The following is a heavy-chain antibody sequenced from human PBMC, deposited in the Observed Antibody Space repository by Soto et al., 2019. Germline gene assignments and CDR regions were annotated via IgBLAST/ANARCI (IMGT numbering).Heavy chain of an antibody. D-gene: IGHD2-15*01. V-gene: IGHV4-61*01. CDR2: IYDSGST. CDR3: AIISRPTYSFDS. Sequence: SETLSLTCTVSGGSVSSGRYYWNWIRQTPGKGLEWIGYIYDSGSTKYNPSLKSRVTISVHTSKNQFSLKLSSVTAADTAVYYCAIISRPTYSFDSRDPGTFLTVSS. J-gene: IGHJ5*01. CDR1: GGSVSSGRYY.